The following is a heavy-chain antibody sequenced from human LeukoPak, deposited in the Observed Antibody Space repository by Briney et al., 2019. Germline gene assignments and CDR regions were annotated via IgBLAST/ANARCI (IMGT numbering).Heavy chain of an antibody. Sequence: SETLSLTCTVSGGSISSYYWNWIRQPAGKGLEWIGRIYSSGSTNYNPSLKSRVTMSVDTSKNQFSLKLRSVTAADTAVYYCAREDPQTRVPEGMDVWGQGTTVTVSS. J-gene: IGHJ6*02. D-gene: IGHD4/OR15-4a*01. CDR1: GGSISSYY. V-gene: IGHV4-4*07. CDR2: IYSSGST. CDR3: AREDPQTRVPEGMDV.